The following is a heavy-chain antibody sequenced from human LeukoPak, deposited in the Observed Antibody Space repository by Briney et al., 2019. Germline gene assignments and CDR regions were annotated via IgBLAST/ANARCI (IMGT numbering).Heavy chain of an antibody. Sequence: GASAKVSCKVSGYTLTELSMHWVRQAPGKGLEWMGGFDPEDGETIYAQKFQGRVTMTEDTSTDTAYMELSSLRSEDTAVYYCATTPLSMVRAHDAFDIWGQGTMVTVSS. V-gene: IGHV1-24*01. J-gene: IGHJ3*02. CDR3: ATTPLSMVRAHDAFDI. CDR2: FDPEDGET. CDR1: GYTLTELS. D-gene: IGHD3-10*01.